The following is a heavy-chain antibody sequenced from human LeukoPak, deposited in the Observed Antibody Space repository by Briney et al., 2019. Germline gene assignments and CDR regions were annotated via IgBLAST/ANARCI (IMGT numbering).Heavy chain of an antibody. CDR3: ARFTMIVGHRGRGVVDY. CDR2: ISSSGSTI. D-gene: IGHD3-22*01. V-gene: IGHV3-11*01. J-gene: IGHJ4*02. CDR1: GFTFSDYY. Sequence: GGSLRLSCAASGFTFSDYYTSWIRQAPGKGLEWVSYISSSGSTIYYADSVKGRFTISRDNAKNSLYLQMNSLRAEDTAVYYCARFTMIVGHRGRGVVDYWGQGTLVTVSS.